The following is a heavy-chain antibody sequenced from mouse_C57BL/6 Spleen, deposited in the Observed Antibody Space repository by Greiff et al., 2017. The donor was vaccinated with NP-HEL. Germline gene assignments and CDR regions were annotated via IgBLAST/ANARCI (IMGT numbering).Heavy chain of an antibody. CDR3: TTLGGWLLRFAY. D-gene: IGHD2-3*01. CDR2: IDPENGDT. V-gene: IGHV14-4*01. J-gene: IGHJ3*01. Sequence: EVQLQQSGAELVRPGASVKLSCTASGFNIKDDYMHWVKQRPEQGLEWIGWIDPENGDTEYASKFQGKATITADTSSNTAYLQLSSLTSEDTSVYYCTTLGGWLLRFAYWGQGTLVTVSA. CDR1: GFNIKDDY.